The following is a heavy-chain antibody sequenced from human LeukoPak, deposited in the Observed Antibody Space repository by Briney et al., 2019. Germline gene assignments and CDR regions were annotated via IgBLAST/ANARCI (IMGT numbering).Heavy chain of an antibody. J-gene: IGHJ6*02. CDR2: ISSGSTI. Sequence: GGSLRLSCAASGFTFSDYYMSWIRQAPGKGLEWVSYISSGSTIYYADSVKGRFTISRDNAKNSLYLQMNSLRAEDTAVYYCARDGPRDTAMVNSYGMDVWGQGTTVTVSS. V-gene: IGHV3-11*01. D-gene: IGHD5-18*01. CDR1: GFTFSDYY. CDR3: ARDGPRDTAMVNSYGMDV.